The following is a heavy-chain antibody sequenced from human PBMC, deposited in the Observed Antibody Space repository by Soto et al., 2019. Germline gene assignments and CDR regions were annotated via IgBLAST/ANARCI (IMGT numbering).Heavy chain of an antibody. V-gene: IGHV5-51*01. D-gene: IGHD6-19*01. CDR2: IYPGDSDT. J-gene: IGHJ3*02. CDR3: ARQVIAVAGTWYAFDI. CDR1: GYSFTSYW. Sequence: GESLKISCKGSGYSFTSYWIGWVRQMPGKGLEWMGIIYPGDSDTRYSPSFQGQVTISADKSISTAYLQWSSLKASDTAMYYCARQVIAVAGTWYAFDIWGQGTMVTVSS.